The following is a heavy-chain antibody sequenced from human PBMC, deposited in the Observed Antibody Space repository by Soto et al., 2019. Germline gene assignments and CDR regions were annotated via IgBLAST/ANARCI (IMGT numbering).Heavy chain of an antibody. J-gene: IGHJ3*02. D-gene: IGHD1-1*01. CDR2: MSHSGGI. Sequence: QVQLQQWGAGLLKPSETLSLTCAVYGGSVSVPNYYWSWIRQPPGKGLEWIGEMSHSGGIHFNPSLKSRVTISVDTSTNQFSLKMSSVTAADTALYYCARVQRGTATTVVDAFDIWGPGTMVIVSS. V-gene: IGHV4-34*01. CDR3: ARVQRGTATTVVDAFDI. CDR1: GGSVSVPNYY.